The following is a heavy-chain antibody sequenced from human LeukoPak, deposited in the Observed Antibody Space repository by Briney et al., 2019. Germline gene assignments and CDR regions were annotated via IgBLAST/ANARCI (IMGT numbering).Heavy chain of an antibody. CDR2: ISSSGSTI. CDR3: ARDLTYYYDSSGSGGDY. CDR1: GLTFSDYY. D-gene: IGHD3-22*01. Sequence: GGSLRLSCAASGLTFSDYYMSWIRQAPGKGLEWVSYISSSGSTIYYADSVKGRFTISRDNAKNSLYLQMNSLRAEDTAVYYCARDLTYYYDSSGSGGDYWGQGTLVTVSS. V-gene: IGHV3-11*01. J-gene: IGHJ4*02.